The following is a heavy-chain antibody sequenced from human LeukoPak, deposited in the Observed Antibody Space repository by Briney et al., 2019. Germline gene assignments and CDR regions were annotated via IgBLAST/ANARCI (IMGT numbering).Heavy chain of an antibody. D-gene: IGHD1-14*01. V-gene: IGHV1-2*02. CDR3: AGGIGYYMDV. CDR1: GCTFSGYY. CDR2: INPNNGGT. Sequence: ASVKVSCKASGCTFSGYYMHWVRQAPGQGLEWMGWINPNNGGTNYAQKFQGRVTMTRDTSISTAYMELSRLRSDDTAVYYCAGGIGYYMDVWGKGTTVTISS. J-gene: IGHJ6*03.